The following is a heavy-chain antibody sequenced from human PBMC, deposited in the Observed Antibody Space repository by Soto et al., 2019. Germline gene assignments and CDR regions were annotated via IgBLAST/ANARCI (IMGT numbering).Heavy chain of an antibody. Sequence: GGSLRLSCAASGFTFSSYDMHWVRKATGKGLEWVSAIGTAGDTYYPGSVKGRFTISRENAKNSLYLQMNSLRAGDTAVYYCARVAALYDSSGYYYDYWGQGTLVTVSS. CDR1: GFTFSSYD. J-gene: IGHJ4*02. V-gene: IGHV3-13*01. CDR3: ARVAALYDSSGYYYDY. CDR2: IGTAGDT. D-gene: IGHD3-22*01.